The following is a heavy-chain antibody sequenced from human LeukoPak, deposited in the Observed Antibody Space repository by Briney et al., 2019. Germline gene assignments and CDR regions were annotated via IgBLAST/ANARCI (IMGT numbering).Heavy chain of an antibody. V-gene: IGHV3-7*03. Sequence: GGSLRLSCAASGFIFSSYWMSWVRQAPGKGLEWVANIKEDGSEKYYVDSVKGRFTISRDNAKNSLYLQTNSLKAEDTAVYYCARRALRYCSSTSCPAQYYGVDVWGKGTTVTVSS. CDR3: ARRALRYCSSTSCPAQYYGVDV. D-gene: IGHD2-2*01. CDR1: GFIFSSYW. CDR2: IKEDGSEK. J-gene: IGHJ6*04.